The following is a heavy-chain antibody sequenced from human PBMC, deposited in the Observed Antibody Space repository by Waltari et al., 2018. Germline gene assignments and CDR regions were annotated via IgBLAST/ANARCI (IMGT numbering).Heavy chain of an antibody. V-gene: IGHV1-46*03. Sequence: VQLVQSGAEVKKPGASVKVSCKASGYTFSIYYIHWVRQAPGQGLEWMGVINPGGGSTTYSQKSQGRVTLTRDTSTSTVYMELTSLRSDDTAVYYCARGDIVLSYFDYWGQGTLVTVSS. CDR1: GYTFSIYY. CDR2: INPGGGST. CDR3: ARGDIVLSYFDY. D-gene: IGHD3-16*02. J-gene: IGHJ4*02.